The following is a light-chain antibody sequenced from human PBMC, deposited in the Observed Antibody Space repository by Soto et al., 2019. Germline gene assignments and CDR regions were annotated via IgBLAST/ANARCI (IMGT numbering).Light chain of an antibody. Sequence: EIVMTQSPATLSVSPGERAILSCRASQGVNRNLAWYQQKPGQAPRLLVNAASARATGIPDRFSGSGSGTEFTLTINSLQSEDFVVYYCQQYNEWPRTFGQGTRLEIK. CDR1: QGVNRN. V-gene: IGKV3-15*01. CDR3: QQYNEWPRT. J-gene: IGKJ5*01. CDR2: AAS.